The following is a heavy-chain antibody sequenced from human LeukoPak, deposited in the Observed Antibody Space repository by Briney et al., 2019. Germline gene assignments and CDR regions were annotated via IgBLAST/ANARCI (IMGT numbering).Heavy chain of an antibody. V-gene: IGHV4-61*01. Sequence: SETLSHTCTVSGGSVSSGSYYWSWIRQPPGKGLEWIGYIYYCGSTNYNPSLKSRVTISVDTSKNQFSLKLSSVAAADTAVYYCARDLATYYYGSGSYYTPHWGQGTLVTVSS. CDR3: ARDLATYYYGSGSYYTPH. CDR1: GGSVSSGSYY. D-gene: IGHD3-10*01. J-gene: IGHJ4*02. CDR2: IYYCGST.